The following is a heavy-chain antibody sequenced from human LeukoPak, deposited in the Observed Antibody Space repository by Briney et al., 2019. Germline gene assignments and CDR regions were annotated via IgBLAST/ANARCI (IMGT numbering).Heavy chain of an antibody. CDR3: ARQTGAFWFLDL. CDR2: INHSGST. Sequence: SETLSLTCAVYGGSFSGYYWSWIRQPPGKGLEWIGEINHSGSTNYNPSLKSRVTISVDTSKNQFSLKLSSVTAADTAVYYCARQTGAFWFLDLWGRGTLVTVSS. J-gene: IGHJ2*01. CDR1: GGSFSGYY. D-gene: IGHD3-16*01. V-gene: IGHV4-34*01.